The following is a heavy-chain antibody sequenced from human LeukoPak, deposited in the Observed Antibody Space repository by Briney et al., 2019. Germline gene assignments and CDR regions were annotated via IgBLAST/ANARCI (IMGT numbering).Heavy chain of an antibody. CDR3: ATLMAHLDY. CDR1: GYTFTDYH. J-gene: IGHJ4*02. Sequence: ASVNVSCKAFGYTFTDYHMHWVRQAPGQGLEWMGWINPNSGDTNYAQKFQGRVTMTRDTTISTAYMELSRLRSDDTAVFYCATLMAHLDYWGQGTLVTVSS. V-gene: IGHV1-2*02. CDR2: INPNSGDT. D-gene: IGHD2-8*01.